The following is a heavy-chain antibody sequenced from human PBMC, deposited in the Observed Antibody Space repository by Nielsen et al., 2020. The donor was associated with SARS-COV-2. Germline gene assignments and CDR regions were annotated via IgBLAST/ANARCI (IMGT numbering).Heavy chain of an antibody. D-gene: IGHD6-19*01. Sequence: SETLSLTCAVYGGSFSGYYWSWIRQPPGKGLEWIGEINHSGSTNYNPSLKSRIAIFVDTSKKQFSLKLNSVTAADTAVYYCARGARGIAVAGDNWFDPWGQGTLVTVSP. CDR3: ARGARGIAVAGDNWFDP. CDR1: GGSFSGYY. J-gene: IGHJ5*02. V-gene: IGHV4-34*01. CDR2: INHSGST.